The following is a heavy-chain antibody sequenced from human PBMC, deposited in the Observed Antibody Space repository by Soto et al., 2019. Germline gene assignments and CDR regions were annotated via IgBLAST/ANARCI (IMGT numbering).Heavy chain of an antibody. CDR1: GFPFTTYG. CDR2: ISYDGSNK. Sequence: QVQLVESGGGVVQPGRSLRLSCAASGFPFTTYGMHWVREGPGKGLEWVAVISYDGSNKYYADSVKGRFTISRDNSKNMLYLQMNSLRPEDPALYYCVGGQYYFDYRGQGTLVTVSS. J-gene: IGHJ4*02. CDR3: VGGQYYFDY. V-gene: IGHV3-30*03. D-gene: IGHD3-10*01.